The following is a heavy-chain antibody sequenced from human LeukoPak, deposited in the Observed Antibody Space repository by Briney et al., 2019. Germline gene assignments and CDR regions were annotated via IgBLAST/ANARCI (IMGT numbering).Heavy chain of an antibody. CDR3: ARGGYYPDRAFNI. D-gene: IGHD2-8*01. Sequence: PSETLSLTCIVSGGSISSTTYYWGWIRQPPGKGLEWIGYIYYSGSTNYNPSLKSRVTISVDTSKNQFSLKLSSVTAADTAVYYCARGGYYPDRAFNIWGQGTMVTVSS. CDR2: IYYSGST. V-gene: IGHV4-61*05. J-gene: IGHJ3*02. CDR1: GGSISSTTYY.